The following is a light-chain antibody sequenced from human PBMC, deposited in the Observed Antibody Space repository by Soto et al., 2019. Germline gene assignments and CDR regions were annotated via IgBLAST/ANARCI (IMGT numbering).Light chain of an antibody. Sequence: EVVFTPSPDPPSLSPGQRATLPCRASQSVSSYLAWYQQKPGQAPRLLIYDASNRATGIPARFSGSGSGTDFTLTISTLEPEDFAVYYCQQRSNWPPITFGQGTRLEIK. CDR1: QSVSSY. V-gene: IGKV3-11*01. J-gene: IGKJ5*01. CDR2: DAS. CDR3: QQRSNWPPIT.